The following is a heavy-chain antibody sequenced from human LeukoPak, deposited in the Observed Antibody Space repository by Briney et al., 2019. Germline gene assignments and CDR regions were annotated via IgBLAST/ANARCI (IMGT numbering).Heavy chain of an antibody. CDR1: GFTFSSYR. Sequence: QTGGSLRLSCAASGFTFSSYRMSWVRQAPGKGMEWVANIKEDGSEKYYVDSVKGRFTISRDNAKNSLYLQMNSLRAEDTAVYYCARDQNRGRTGIPLYYFDYWGQGTLVTVSS. J-gene: IGHJ4*02. CDR2: IKEDGSEK. D-gene: IGHD1-1*01. CDR3: ARDQNRGRTGIPLYYFDY. V-gene: IGHV3-7*03.